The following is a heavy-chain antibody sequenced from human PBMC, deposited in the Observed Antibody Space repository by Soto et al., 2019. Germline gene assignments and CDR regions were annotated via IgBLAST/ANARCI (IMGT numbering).Heavy chain of an antibody. D-gene: IGHD2-21*02. V-gene: IGHV3-30-3*01. J-gene: IGHJ1*01. CDR2: ISYDGSNK. CDR1: GFTISSYA. Sequence: GRSLRLSCPASGFTISSYAMHWVSQAPDKGLEWVAVISYDGSNKYYADSVKGRFTISSANSKNTLYLQMISLRAEDTAVFYCSTDQCGGDCPEYFQHWGQGTLVTVSS. CDR3: STDQCGGDCPEYFQH.